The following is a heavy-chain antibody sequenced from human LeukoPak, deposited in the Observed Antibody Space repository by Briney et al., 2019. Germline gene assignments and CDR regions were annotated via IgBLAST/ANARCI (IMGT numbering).Heavy chain of an antibody. D-gene: IGHD1-7*01. CDR2: ISGSGGST. CDR1: GFTFSDYY. V-gene: IGHV3-23*01. CDR3: AKWKGQYNWNYAFDP. J-gene: IGHJ5*02. Sequence: PGGSLRLSCAASGFTFSDYYMSWVRQAPGKGLEWVSAISGSGGSTYYADSVKGRFTISRDNSKNTLYLQMNSLRAEDTAVYYCAKWKGQYNWNYAFDPWGQGTLVTVSS.